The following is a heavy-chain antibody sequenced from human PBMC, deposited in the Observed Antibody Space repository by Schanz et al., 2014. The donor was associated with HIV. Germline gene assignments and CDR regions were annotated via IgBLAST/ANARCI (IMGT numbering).Heavy chain of an antibody. D-gene: IGHD6-6*01. V-gene: IGHV4-34*02. J-gene: IGHJ4*02. Sequence: QVQLQQWGAGLLKPSETLTLTCAVYGGSFSNYYWTWIRQPRGKGLEWIGEINHSGRTDYNPSLKGRVTISVDASKNQFSLKLSSVTAADTAVYYCASSQGAARAFDYWGQGTLVTVSS. CDR3: ASSQGAARAFDY. CDR2: INHSGRT. CDR1: GGSFSNYY.